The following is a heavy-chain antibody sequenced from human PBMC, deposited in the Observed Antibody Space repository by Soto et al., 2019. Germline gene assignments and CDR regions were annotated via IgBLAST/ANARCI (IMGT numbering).Heavy chain of an antibody. CDR1: AFTFSTYA. J-gene: IGHJ5*02. CDR2: ISGSGGST. V-gene: IGHV3-23*01. Sequence: GGSLRLSCAASAFTFSTYAISWVRQAPGKGLEWVSAISGSGGSTYYADSVKGRFTISRDNSKNTLYLQMNSLRAEDTAVYYCVKDFSSSSYNWFDPWGQGTLVTVSS. CDR3: VKDFSSSSYNWFDP. D-gene: IGHD6-6*01.